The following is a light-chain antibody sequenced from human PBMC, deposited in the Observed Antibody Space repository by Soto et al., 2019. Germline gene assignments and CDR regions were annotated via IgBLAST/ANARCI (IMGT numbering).Light chain of an antibody. CDR3: SSYASCSTLV. CDR2: DVS. V-gene: IGLV2-14*03. CDR1: SSDIGGWNY. J-gene: IGLJ2*01. Sequence: QSALTQPASVSGSPGQSVTISCTGTSSDIGGWNYVSWFQHHPGKAPKLMIYDVSHRPSGVSDRFSGSKSGNTASLTISGVQAEDEAVYYCSSYASCSTLVFGGGTKLTVL.